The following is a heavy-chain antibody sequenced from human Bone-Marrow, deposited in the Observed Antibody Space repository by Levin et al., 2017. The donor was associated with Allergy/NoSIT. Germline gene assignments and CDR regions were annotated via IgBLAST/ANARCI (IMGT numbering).Heavy chain of an antibody. Sequence: GGSLRLSCAASGFTFSSFPMNWVRQAPGKGLEWISSINSNGDGTNYADSVIGRFTISRDNAKKSLFLLMNILTVEDTAVYYCAGEPHTGSYAEAEYWGQGTLVTVSS. D-gene: IGHD3-16*01. V-gene: IGHV3-48*01. CDR1: GFTFSSFP. CDR2: INSNGDGT. J-gene: IGHJ4*02. CDR3: AGEPHTGSYAEAEY.